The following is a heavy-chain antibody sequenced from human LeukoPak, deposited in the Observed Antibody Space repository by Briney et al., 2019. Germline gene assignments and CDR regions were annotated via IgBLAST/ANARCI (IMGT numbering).Heavy chain of an antibody. Sequence: GGSLRLSCAASGFTFSTYSMNWVRQAPGKGLEWVANIKQDGSEKYYVDSVKGRFTISRDNAKNSLYLQMNSLRAEDTAVYYCARELDSSSWYGDYYYYGMDVWGQGTTVTVSS. V-gene: IGHV3-7*05. D-gene: IGHD6-13*01. J-gene: IGHJ6*02. CDR2: IKQDGSEK. CDR3: ARELDSSSWYGDYYYYGMDV. CDR1: GFTFSTYS.